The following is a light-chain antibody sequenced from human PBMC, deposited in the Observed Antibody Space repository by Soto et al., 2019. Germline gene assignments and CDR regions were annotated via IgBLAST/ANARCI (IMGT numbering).Light chain of an antibody. V-gene: IGKV3-20*01. CDR1: QSVSSSY. Sequence: EIVLTQSPGTLSLSPGERATLSCRASQSVSSSYLAWYQQKPGQAPRLLIYGASSRATGIPDRFSGSGSGTDFTLTISRLEPEDFAVYYCQQYGSPLTFGGGTKVDIK. CDR3: QQYGSPLT. J-gene: IGKJ4*01. CDR2: GAS.